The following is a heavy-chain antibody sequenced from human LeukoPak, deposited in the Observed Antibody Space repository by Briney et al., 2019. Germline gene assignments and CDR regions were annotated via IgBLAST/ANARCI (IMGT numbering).Heavy chain of an antibody. Sequence: ASVKVSCKASGYTFTSSYMHWVRQAPGQGLESMGIINPSGGSTSYAQKFQGRVTMTRDMSTSTVYMELSSLRSEDTAVYYCARDRYYYDSSGYYSYYFDYWGQGTLVTVSS. D-gene: IGHD3-22*01. V-gene: IGHV1-46*01. CDR1: GYTFTSSY. J-gene: IGHJ4*02. CDR3: ARDRYYYDSSGYYSYYFDY. CDR2: INPSGGST.